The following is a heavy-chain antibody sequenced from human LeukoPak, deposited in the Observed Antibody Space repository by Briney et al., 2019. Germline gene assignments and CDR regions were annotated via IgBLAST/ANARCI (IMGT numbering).Heavy chain of an antibody. Sequence: PGGSLRLSCAASGFTFSNYGMHWVRQAPGKGLEWVALISYDGSNKYYADSVKGRFTISRDNSKNTLYLQMSSLRAEDTAVYYCVKGRCSGSSCYGGDYWGQGTLVTVSS. CDR3: VKGRCSGSSCYGGDY. J-gene: IGHJ4*02. V-gene: IGHV3-30*18. CDR1: GFTFSNYG. D-gene: IGHD2-2*01. CDR2: ISYDGSNK.